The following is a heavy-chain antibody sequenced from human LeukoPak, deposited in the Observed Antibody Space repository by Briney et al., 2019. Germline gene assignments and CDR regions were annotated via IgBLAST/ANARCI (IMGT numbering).Heavy chain of an antibody. Sequence: PSETLSLTCTVSGGSISSYYWSWIRQPPGKGLEWIGYIYTSGSTNYNPSLKSRVTISVDTSKNQFSLKLSSVTAADTAVYYCARRGGRNWFDPWGQGTLVTASS. CDR3: ARRGGRNWFDP. J-gene: IGHJ5*02. D-gene: IGHD3-10*01. CDR2: IYTSGST. CDR1: GGSISSYY. V-gene: IGHV4-4*09.